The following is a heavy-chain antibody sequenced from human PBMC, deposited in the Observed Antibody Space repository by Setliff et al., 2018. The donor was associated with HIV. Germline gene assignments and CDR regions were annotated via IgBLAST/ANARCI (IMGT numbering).Heavy chain of an antibody. V-gene: IGHV4-34*01. CDR3: ARVGRDRLVTSGLYFDL. J-gene: IGHJ2*01. Sequence: KTSETLSLTCRVSGGSFIGYHWSWVRHSPEKGLQWIGEISHGGTTKYNPSLMSLFGMSADTSKSEFSLKMTSVTAADTAVYYCARVGRDRLVTSGLYFDLWGRGTLVTVSS. D-gene: IGHD6-19*01. CDR2: ISHGGTT. CDR1: GGSFIGYH.